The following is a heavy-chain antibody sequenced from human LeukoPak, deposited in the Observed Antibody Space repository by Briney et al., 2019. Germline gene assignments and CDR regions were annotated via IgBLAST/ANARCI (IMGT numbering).Heavy chain of an antibody. V-gene: IGHV3-7*01. J-gene: IGHJ3*02. CDR2: IKQDGSEK. CDR3: ARNKRADI. Sequence: PGGSLRLSCAASGFSFSDYWMSWVRQAPGKGLEWVANIKQDGSEKNYVDSVKGRFTISRDNAKNSLSLQMISLRAEDTAVYYCARNKRADIWGQGTMVTVSS. CDR1: GFSFSDYW. D-gene: IGHD1/OR15-1a*01.